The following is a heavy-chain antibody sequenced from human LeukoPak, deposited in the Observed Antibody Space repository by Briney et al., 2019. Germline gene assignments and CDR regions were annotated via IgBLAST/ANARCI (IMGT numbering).Heavy chain of an antibody. CDR1: GGSFSGYY. V-gene: IGHV4-34*01. J-gene: IGHJ4*02. D-gene: IGHD6-19*01. CDR3: ARGSSGWTFDY. CDR2: INHSGST. Sequence: SETLSLTCAVYGGSFSGYYWSWIRQPPGKGREGIGEINHSGSTNYNPPLKRRVTIPVGTSKNQFSLKLSSVTAADTAVYYCARGSSGWTFDYWGQGTLVTVSS.